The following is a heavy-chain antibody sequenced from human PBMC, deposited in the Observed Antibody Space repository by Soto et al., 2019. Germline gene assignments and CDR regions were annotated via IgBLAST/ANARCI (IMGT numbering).Heavy chain of an antibody. CDR3: ARRDTSGFLRYFDN. CDR1: GGTFINYP. CDR2: IVPNVGTV. D-gene: IGHD3-3*01. J-gene: IGHJ4*02. Sequence: SVKVSCKASGGTFINYPINWVRQAPGQGLEWMGGIVPNVGTVNYAQKFQGRVTITADKSTGTAYMEVSSLRSEDTALYYCARRDTSGFLRYFDNWGQGTLVTVSS. V-gene: IGHV1-69*06.